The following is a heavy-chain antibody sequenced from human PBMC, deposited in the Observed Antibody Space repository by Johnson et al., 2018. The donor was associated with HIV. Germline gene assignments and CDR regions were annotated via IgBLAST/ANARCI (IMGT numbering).Heavy chain of an antibody. CDR1: GFTVTTKY. CDR2: IYSGGST. CDR3: ASEVRGVLDI. V-gene: IGHV3-66*01. D-gene: IGHD3-10*01. J-gene: IGHJ3*02. Sequence: VQLVESGGGLVQPGGSLRLSCAASGFTVTTKYMSWVRQAPGKGLEWVSVIYSGGSTYYADSVKGRFTISRDNSKNTLYLQMNSLRVEDTAVYYCASEVRGVLDIWGQWTMVTVSS.